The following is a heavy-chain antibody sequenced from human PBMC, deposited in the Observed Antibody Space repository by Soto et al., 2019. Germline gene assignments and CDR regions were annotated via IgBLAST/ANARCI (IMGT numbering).Heavy chain of an antibody. J-gene: IGHJ4*02. V-gene: IGHV3-23*01. Sequence: SLRLSCVASGFTFSSYAMSWVRQAPGKXLEWVSAISGSGGSTYYADSVKGRFTISRDNSKNTLYLQMNSLRAEDTAVYYCAXXXXXXVVXKXTRAPYWGQGTLVTVSS. CDR2: ISGSGGST. D-gene: IGHD2-15*01. CDR3: AXXXXXXVVXKXTRAPY. CDR1: GFTFSSYA.